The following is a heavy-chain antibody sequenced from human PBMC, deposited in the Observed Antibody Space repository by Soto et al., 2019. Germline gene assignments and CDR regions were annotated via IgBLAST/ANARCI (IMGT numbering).Heavy chain of an antibody. D-gene: IGHD3-3*01. CDR1: GGSFSGYY. V-gene: IGHV4-34*01. CDR3: ARGFWSGYNWFDP. Sequence: SETLSLTCAVYGGSFSGYYLSWIRQPPGKGLEWIGEINHSGSTNYNPSLKSRVTISVDTSKNQFSLKLSSVTAADTAVYYCARGFWSGYNWFDPWGQGTLVTVSS. J-gene: IGHJ5*02. CDR2: INHSGST.